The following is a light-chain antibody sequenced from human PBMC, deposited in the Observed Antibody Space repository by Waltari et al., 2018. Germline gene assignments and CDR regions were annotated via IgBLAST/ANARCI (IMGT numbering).Light chain of an antibody. CDR1: SSYVGGYNH. J-gene: IGLJ3*02. CDR2: DVI. V-gene: IGLV2-11*01. CDR3: CSFAGTYTWV. Sequence: QSALTQPRSVSGSPGQSVTISCTGTSSYVGGYNHFPWYQQHPGKAPKLMIYDVIKRPSGVPDRFSGSKSGITASLTISGLQAEDEADYYCCSFAGTYTWVFGGGTKLTVL.